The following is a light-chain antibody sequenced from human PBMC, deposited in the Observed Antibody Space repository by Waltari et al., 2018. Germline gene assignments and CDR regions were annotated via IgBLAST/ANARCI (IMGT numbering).Light chain of an antibody. Sequence: QSVLTQPPSVSGAPGQRVTISCTGSSPNIGAGYGIHWYQQLPGTAPKLLLYANTNRPSGVPDRFSGSKSGTSVSLAIAGLQAEDEADYYCQVYDTSLSGVVFGGGTKLTVL. J-gene: IGLJ3*02. CDR3: QVYDTSLSGVV. CDR2: ANT. CDR1: SPNIGAGYG. V-gene: IGLV1-40*01.